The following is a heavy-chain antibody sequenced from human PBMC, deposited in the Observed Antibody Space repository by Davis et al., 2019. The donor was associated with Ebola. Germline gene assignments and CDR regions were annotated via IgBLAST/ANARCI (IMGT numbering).Heavy chain of an antibody. J-gene: IGHJ4*02. CDR2: INHSGST. CDR1: GGSFSGCY. D-gene: IGHD1-14*01. V-gene: IGHV4-34*01. CDR3: ARAAGPADY. Sequence: SETLSLTCAVYGGSFSGCYWSWIRQPPGKGLEWIGEINHSGSTNYNPSLKSRVTISVDTSKNQFSLKLSSVTAADTAVYYCARAAGPADYWGQGTLVTVSS.